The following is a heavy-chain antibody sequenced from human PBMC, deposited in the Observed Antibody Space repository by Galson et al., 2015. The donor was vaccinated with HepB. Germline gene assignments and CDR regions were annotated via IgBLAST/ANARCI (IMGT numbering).Heavy chain of an antibody. D-gene: IGHD3-9*01. J-gene: IGHJ4*02. Sequence: SLRLSCAASGFTFSDYYMSWIRQAPGKGLEWVSYISFRGDTIYDADSVKGRFTISRDNAKNSLYLQMNSLRAEDTAVYYCARGGYDILTGYYAFDNWGQGTLVTVSS. CDR3: ARGGYDILTGYYAFDN. CDR2: ISFRGDTI. V-gene: IGHV3-11*01. CDR1: GFTFSDYY.